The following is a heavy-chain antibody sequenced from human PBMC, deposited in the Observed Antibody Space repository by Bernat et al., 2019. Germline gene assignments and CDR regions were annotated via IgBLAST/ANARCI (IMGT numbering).Heavy chain of an antibody. CDR3: VRGPYCSSTSCYRSFQH. J-gene: IGHJ1*01. CDR2: INHSGST. CDR1: GGSFSGYF. D-gene: IGHD2-2*01. Sequence: QVQLQQWGAGLLKPSETLSLTCAVYGGSFSGYFWSWIRQPPGKGLEWIGEINHSGSTNYNPSLKSRVTMSVDTSKNQFSLRLRFMTAADTAVYYCVRGPYCSSTSCYRSFQHWGQGTLVTVSS. V-gene: IGHV4-34*01.